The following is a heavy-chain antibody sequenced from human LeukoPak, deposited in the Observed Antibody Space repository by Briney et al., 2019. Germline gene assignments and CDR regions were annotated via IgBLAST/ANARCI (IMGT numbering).Heavy chain of an antibody. D-gene: IGHD6-25*01. CDR2: ISGSGGNT. CDR3: ARDGLAAEIDY. J-gene: IGHJ4*02. V-gene: IGHV3-23*01. Sequence: GGSLRLSCVASGFTFSNYAMSWVRQAPGKGLEWVSTISGSGGNTYFADSVKGRFTISRDNSKNTLYLQMNSLRAEDTAVYYCARDGLAAEIDYWGQGTLVTVSS. CDR1: GFTFSNYA.